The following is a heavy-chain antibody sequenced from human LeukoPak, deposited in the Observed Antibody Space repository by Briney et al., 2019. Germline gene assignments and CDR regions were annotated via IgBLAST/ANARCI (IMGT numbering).Heavy chain of an antibody. J-gene: IGHJ3*02. CDR3: ARRDVVATIPSDAFDI. D-gene: IGHD5-12*01. CDR1: GGSFSGYY. V-gene: IGHV4-34*01. CDR2: INHSGST. Sequence: SETLSLTCAVYGGSFSGYYWSWIRQPPGKGLEWIGEINHSGSTNYNPSLKSRVTISVDTSKNQFSLKLSSVTAADTAVYYCARRDVVATIPSDAFDIWGQGTMVTVSS.